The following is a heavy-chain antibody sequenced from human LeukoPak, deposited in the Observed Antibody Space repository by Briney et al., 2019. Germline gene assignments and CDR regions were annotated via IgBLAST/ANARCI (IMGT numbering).Heavy chain of an antibody. CDR2: INHSGST. V-gene: IGHV4-34*01. Sequence: SETLSLTCAVYGGSFSGYYWSWIRQPPGKRLEWIGEINHSGSTNYNPSLRSRVTISVDTSKNQFSLKLSSVTAADTAVYYCARVEARYCTNGVCEYGGHWFDPWGQGTLVTVSS. CDR3: ARVEARYCTNGVCEYGGHWFDP. D-gene: IGHD2-8*01. J-gene: IGHJ5*02. CDR1: GGSFSGYY.